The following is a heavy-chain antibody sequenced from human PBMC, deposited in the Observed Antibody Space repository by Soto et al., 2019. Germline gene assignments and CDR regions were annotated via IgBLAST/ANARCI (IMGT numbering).Heavy chain of an antibody. J-gene: IGHJ5*02. D-gene: IGHD6-13*01. Sequence: QVQLVQSGGEVKKPGASVKVSCKASGYTFTSYDISWVRQAPGQGLEWMGWISADNGNTIYAQKVQGRVTMTTDTTTSTAYMELSSLRSDDTAVYYCARDITATSTRWLDPWGQGTLVTVSS. CDR2: ISADNGNT. V-gene: IGHV1-18*04. CDR3: ARDITATSTRWLDP. CDR1: GYTFTSYD.